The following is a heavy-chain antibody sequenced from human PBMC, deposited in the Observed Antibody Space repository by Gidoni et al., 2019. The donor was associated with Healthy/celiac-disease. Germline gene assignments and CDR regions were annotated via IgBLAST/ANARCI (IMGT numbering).Heavy chain of an antibody. CDR2: ISYDGSNK. J-gene: IGHJ4*02. D-gene: IGHD3-22*01. CDR3: ARGGAVVVVIPSYFDY. CDR1: GFTFSSYG. Sequence: QVQLVESGGGVVQPGRSLRLSCAASGFTFSSYGMHWVRQAPGKGLEWVAVISYDGSNKYYADSVKGRFTISRDNSKNTLYLQMNSLRAEDTAVYYCARGGAVVVVIPSYFDYWGQGTLVTVSS. V-gene: IGHV3-30*03.